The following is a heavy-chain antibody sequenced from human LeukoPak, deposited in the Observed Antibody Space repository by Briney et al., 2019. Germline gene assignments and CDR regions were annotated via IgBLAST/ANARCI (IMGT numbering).Heavy chain of an antibody. CDR3: ARKYYDFWSGYYTYFDY. Sequence: SETLSLTCTVSGGSIGSGSYYWSWIRQPAGKGLEWIGSIYYSGSTYYNPSLKSRVSISVDTSKNQFSLKLSSVTAADTAVYYCARKYYDFWSGYYTYFDYWGQGTLVTVSS. CDR1: GGSIGSGSYY. CDR2: IYYSGST. J-gene: IGHJ4*02. V-gene: IGHV4-39*07. D-gene: IGHD3-3*01.